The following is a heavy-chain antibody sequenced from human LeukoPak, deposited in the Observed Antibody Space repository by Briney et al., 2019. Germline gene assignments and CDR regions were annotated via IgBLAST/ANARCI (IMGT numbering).Heavy chain of an antibody. D-gene: IGHD5-24*01. CDR3: ARIEGSTMTDY. J-gene: IGHJ4*02. CDR1: GYTFTNYG. V-gene: IGHV1-18*01. Sequence: ASVKVSCKASGYTFTNYGISWVRQAPGQGLEWMGWISPYNGNTNYAQKFQDRVTMTTDTSTSTAYTELRSLRSDDTAVYYCARIEGSTMTDYWGQGTLVTVSS. CDR2: ISPYNGNT.